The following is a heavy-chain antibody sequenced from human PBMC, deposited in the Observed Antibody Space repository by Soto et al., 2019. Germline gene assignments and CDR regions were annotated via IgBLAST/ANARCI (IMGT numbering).Heavy chain of an antibody. J-gene: IGHJ4*02. CDR3: ARDAYDYDDTSGYYRH. CDR1: GFTFSTYK. D-gene: IGHD3-22*01. Sequence: GGSLILSCAASGFTFSTYKMNWVRQAPGKGLEWVSYISSSSSTIYYADSVKGRFTISRDNAKNSLYLQMNSLRDEDTAVYYCARDAYDYDDTSGYYRHWGQGTLVTVSS. V-gene: IGHV3-48*02. CDR2: ISSSSSTI.